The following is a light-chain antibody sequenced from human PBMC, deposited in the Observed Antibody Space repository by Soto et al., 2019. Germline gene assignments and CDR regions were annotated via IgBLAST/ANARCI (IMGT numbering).Light chain of an antibody. CDR1: SSDVGGYNY. J-gene: IGLJ2*01. Sequence: QSVLAQPASVSGSAGQSITISCTGTSSDVGGYNYVSWYQQHPGKAPKLMICEVSNRPSGVSNRFSGSKSGNTASLTISGLQAEDEADYYCSSYTSSSNVVFGGGTK. V-gene: IGLV2-14*01. CDR2: EVS. CDR3: SSYTSSSNVV.